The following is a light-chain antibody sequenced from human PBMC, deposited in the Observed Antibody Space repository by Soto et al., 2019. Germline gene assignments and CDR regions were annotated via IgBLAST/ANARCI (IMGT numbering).Light chain of an antibody. V-gene: IGKV1-33*01. CDR1: TNINNY. Sequence: DIQMTQYPSSLSASVGDRVTITCQASTNINNYLIWYQQKPGKAPKLLIYDASDLETGVPSRFSGSGSGTGFTFTISSLQPGDFATYYCQQYESLPLTFGQGTRLEIK. CDR2: DAS. J-gene: IGKJ5*01. CDR3: QQYESLPLT.